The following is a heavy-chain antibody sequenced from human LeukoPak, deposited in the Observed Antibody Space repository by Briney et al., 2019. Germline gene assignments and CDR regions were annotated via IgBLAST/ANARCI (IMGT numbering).Heavy chain of an antibody. CDR1: GFTFSSYS. D-gene: IGHD1-26*01. CDR2: ISSNSAYK. V-gene: IGHV3-21*01. Sequence: GGSLRLSCAASGFTFSSYSMNWVRQAPGKGLEWVSSISSNSAYKYYADSVKGRFAISRDNTRNSLYLQMNSLRVEDMAVYYCATYYHDAIGAAQVGATAYFAHWGQGTLVTVSS. CDR3: ATYYHDAIGAAQVGATAYFAH. J-gene: IGHJ4*02.